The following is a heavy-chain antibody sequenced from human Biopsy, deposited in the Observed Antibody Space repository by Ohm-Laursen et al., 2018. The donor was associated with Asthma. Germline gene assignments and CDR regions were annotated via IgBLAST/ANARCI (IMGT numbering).Heavy chain of an antibody. J-gene: IGHJ1*01. Sequence: GSLRLSCTASGFTFGDYWMSWVRQVPGKGLEWVANIKHDGTEKNHVDSLKGRFTISRDNAKNSLYRQMNSLRAEDTAVYYCARTFHFWSPYHAEHYQLWGQGTLVTVPS. CDR2: IKHDGTEK. V-gene: IGHV3-7*01. D-gene: IGHD3-3*02. CDR1: GFTFGDYW. CDR3: ARTFHFWSPYHAEHYQL.